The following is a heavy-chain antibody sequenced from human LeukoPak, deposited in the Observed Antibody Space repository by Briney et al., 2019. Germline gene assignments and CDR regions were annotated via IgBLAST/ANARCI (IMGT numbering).Heavy chain of an antibody. D-gene: IGHD3-9*01. CDR1: GFTFSSYA. CDR3: AKDHILRYFDWSPEYYFDY. V-gene: IGHV3-23*01. J-gene: IGHJ4*02. CDR2: ISGSGGST. Sequence: GGSLRLSCAASGFTFSSYAMSWVRQAPGKGLEWVSAISGSGGSTYYADSVKGRFTISRDNSKNTLYLQMNSLRAEDTAVYYCAKDHILRYFDWSPEYYFDYWGQGTLVTASS.